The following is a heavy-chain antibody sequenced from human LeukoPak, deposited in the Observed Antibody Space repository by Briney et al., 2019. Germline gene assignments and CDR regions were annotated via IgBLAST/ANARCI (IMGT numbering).Heavy chain of an antibody. J-gene: IGHJ4*02. D-gene: IGHD3-22*01. V-gene: IGHV4-59*01. CDR2: IYYSGST. CDR3: ARAYYYDSSAYYSGPTFDY. CDR1: GGSISSYY. Sequence: PSETLSLTSTVSGGSISSYYWSWIRQPPGKGLEWIGYIYYSGSTNYNPSLKSRVTISVDTSKNQCSLKLNSVTAADTAVYYCARAYYYDSSAYYSGPTFDYWGQGTLVTVSS.